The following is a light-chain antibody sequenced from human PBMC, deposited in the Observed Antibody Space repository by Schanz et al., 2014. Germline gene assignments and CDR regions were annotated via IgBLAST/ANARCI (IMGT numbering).Light chain of an antibody. J-gene: IGLJ3*02. CDR1: SSDVGGYKY. V-gene: IGLV2-8*01. CDR2: DVS. CDR3: SSYAGSNTLL. Sequence: QSALTQPPSASGSPGQSVTISCTGTSSDVGGYKYVSWYQQHPGKAPQLMIFDVSNRPSGVSPRFSGSKSVNTASLTISGLQAEDEADYYCSSYAGSNTLLFGGGTKLTVL.